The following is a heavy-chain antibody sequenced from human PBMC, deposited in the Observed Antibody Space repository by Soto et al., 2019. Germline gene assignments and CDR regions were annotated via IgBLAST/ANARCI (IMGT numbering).Heavy chain of an antibody. CDR3: ARGAEVGIELAAFDQ. D-gene: IGHD2-8*02. J-gene: IGHJ4*02. V-gene: IGHV1-2*04. Sequence: QVHLVQSGAEVKRAGASVTVSCKASGYTFSDYYIHWVRQAPGQERQWMGCINPKSGDRRYAQMFRGWVFMTRDTTISTAYMEVSGLKSDDTAVYFCARGAEVGIELAAFDQWGQGTLVTVSA. CDR1: GYTFSDYY. CDR2: INPKSGDR.